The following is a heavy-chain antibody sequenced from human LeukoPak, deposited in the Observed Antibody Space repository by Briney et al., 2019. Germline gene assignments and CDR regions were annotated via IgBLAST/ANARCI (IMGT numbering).Heavy chain of an antibody. CDR2: ISSSSSTI. J-gene: IGHJ4*02. D-gene: IGHD3-22*01. Sequence: GGSLRLSCAASGFTFSSYSMNWVRQAPGKGLEWVSYISSSSSTIYYADSVKGRFTISRDNAKNSLYLQMNSLRAEDTAVYYCASSSGYGKFDYWGQGTLVTVSS. V-gene: IGHV3-48*04. CDR3: ASSSGYGKFDY. CDR1: GFTFSSYS.